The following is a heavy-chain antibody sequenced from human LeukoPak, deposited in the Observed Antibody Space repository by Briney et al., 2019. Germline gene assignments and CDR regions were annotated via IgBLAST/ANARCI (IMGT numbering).Heavy chain of an antibody. D-gene: IGHD3-3*01. V-gene: IGHV3-23*01. CDR3: ANAVWSGRWDFDY. CDR1: GIVVTNNY. J-gene: IGHJ4*02. Sequence: PGGSLRLSCAASGIVVTNNYMTWVRQAPGKGLEWVSAISATGGSTYFAESVKGRFTISRDNSKNTLYLQMDSLRAEDTAVYYCANAVWSGRWDFDYWGQGTLVTVSS. CDR2: ISATGGST.